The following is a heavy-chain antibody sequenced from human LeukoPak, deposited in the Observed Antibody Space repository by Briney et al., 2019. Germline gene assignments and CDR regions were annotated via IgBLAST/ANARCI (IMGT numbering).Heavy chain of an antibody. Sequence: SETLSHTCTVSGGSISSGGYYWSWIRQHPGKGLEWIGYIYYSGSTYYNPSLKSRVTISVDTSKNQFSLKLSSVTAADTAVYYCASFNVGELLWFGELFSDAFDIWGQGTMVTVSS. CDR1: GGSISSGGYY. CDR3: ASFNVGELLWFGELFSDAFDI. CDR2: IYYSGST. V-gene: IGHV4-31*03. J-gene: IGHJ3*02. D-gene: IGHD3-10*01.